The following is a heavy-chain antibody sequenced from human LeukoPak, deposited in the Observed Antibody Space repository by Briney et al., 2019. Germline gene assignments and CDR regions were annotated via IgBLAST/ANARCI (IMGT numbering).Heavy chain of an antibody. CDR2: NYYSGIT. D-gene: IGHD6-13*01. CDR3: ARAVYSISALDY. V-gene: IGHV4-59*01. Sequence: SETLSLTCSFSGTSINSYYWSWIRQPPGKGLEWIGYNYYSGITNYNPSLKSRVTISVDTSKNQFSLKLSSVTAADTAVYYYARAVYSISALDYWGQGTLVTVSS. CDR1: GTSINSYY. J-gene: IGHJ4*02.